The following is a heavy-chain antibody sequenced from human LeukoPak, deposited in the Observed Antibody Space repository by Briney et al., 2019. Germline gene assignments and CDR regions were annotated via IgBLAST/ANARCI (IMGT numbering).Heavy chain of an antibody. J-gene: IGHJ4*02. D-gene: IGHD3-10*01. V-gene: IGHV4-39*07. CDR3: ARETYYYPSYYFDY. Sequence: SETLSLTCTVSGGSISSSSYYWGWIRQPPGKGLEWIGSIYYSGSTYYNPSLKSRVTISVDTSKNQFSLKLSSVTAADTAVYYCARETYYYPSYYFDYWGQGTLVTVSS. CDR2: IYYSGST. CDR1: GGSISSSSYY.